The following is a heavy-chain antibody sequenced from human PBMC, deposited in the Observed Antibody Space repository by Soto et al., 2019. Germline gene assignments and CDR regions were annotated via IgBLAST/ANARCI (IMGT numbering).Heavy chain of an antibody. CDR1: GFSFDDYA. J-gene: IGHJ4*02. CDR3: ARGAYDSSGYYTGPDY. Sequence: EVQLVESGGGLVQPGRSLRLSCAASGFSFDDYAMHWVRQAPGRGLEWVSGITWSSGYIGYADSVKGRFTISKDNAKNSLYRKRNSLRAEDTAVYYCARGAYDSSGYYTGPDYWGQGTLVSVSS. V-gene: IGHV3-9*01. CDR2: ITWSSGYI. D-gene: IGHD3-22*01.